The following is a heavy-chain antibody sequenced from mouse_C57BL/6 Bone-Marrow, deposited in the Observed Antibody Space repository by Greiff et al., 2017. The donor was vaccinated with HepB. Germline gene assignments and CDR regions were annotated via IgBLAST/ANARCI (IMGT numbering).Heavy chain of an antibody. CDR2: ISYDGSN. CDR1: GYSITSGYY. J-gene: IGHJ2*01. D-gene: IGHD1-1*01. Sequence: EVKVEESGPGLVKPSQSLSLTCSVTGYSITSGYYWNWIRQFPGNKLEWMGYISYDGSNNYNPSLKNRISITRDTSKNQFFLKLNSVTTEDTATYYCARAPLYYGSSYDYFDYWGQGTTLTVSS. CDR3: ARAPLYYGSSYDYFDY. V-gene: IGHV3-6*01.